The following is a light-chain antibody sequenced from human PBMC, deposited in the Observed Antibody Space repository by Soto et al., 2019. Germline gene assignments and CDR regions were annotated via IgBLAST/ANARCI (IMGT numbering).Light chain of an antibody. CDR1: SSDVGGYNY. CDR2: DVS. V-gene: IGLV2-14*01. J-gene: IGLJ2*01. Sequence: QSALTQPASVSGSPGQSITISCTGTSSDVGGYNYVSWYQQHPGKAPKLMIYDVSNRPSGVSNRFSGSKSGNTASLTISGLQAEYEADYYCSSYTSSGTYVVFGGGTKLTVL. CDR3: SSYTSSGTYVV.